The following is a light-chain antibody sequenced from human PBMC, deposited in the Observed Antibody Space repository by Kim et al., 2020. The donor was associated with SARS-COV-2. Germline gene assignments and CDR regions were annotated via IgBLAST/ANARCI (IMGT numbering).Light chain of an antibody. CDR2: KNH. J-gene: IGLJ2*01. CDR3: ASWDDSLSGFVV. V-gene: IGLV1-47*01. CDR1: SSNIGNNF. Sequence: QRLTIACSGRSSNIGNNFVYWYQQIPGTAPKVLIYKNHRRPSGVPDRFSGSKSGTSASLAISGLRSEDEGDYYCASWDDSLSGFVVFGGGTQLTVL.